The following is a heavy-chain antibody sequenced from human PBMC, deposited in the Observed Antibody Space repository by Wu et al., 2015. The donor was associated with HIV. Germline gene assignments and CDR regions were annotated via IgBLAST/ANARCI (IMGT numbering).Heavy chain of an antibody. CDR1: GYPFTDYY. D-gene: IGHD3-10*01. V-gene: IGHV1-18*01. CDR3: AVMVRGVIIRRYFDY. CDR2: ISTYNGKT. Sequence: QVQLVQSGTEVKKPGASVKVSCKASGYPFTDYYIFWVRQAPGQGLEWMGWISTYNGKTDYTQKVQGRVTLTTDTSTSTAYMELRSLTSDDTAMYYCAVMVRGVIIRRYFDYWGQGTLVIVSS. J-gene: IGHJ4*02.